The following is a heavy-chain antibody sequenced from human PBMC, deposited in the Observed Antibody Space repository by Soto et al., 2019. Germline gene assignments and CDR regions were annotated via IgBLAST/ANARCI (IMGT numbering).Heavy chain of an antibody. Sequence: GGSLRLSCAASGFTFSNDWMHWVRQAPGKGLEWVSRINADGGSTHYADSVRGRFTTSRDNAKNTLFLQLNSLRVEDTAIYYCIKVLTRGVGVPRFYFDSWGQGTLVTVSS. V-gene: IGHV3-74*01. CDR3: IKVLTRGVGVPRFYFDS. D-gene: IGHD3-9*01. CDR2: INADGGST. CDR1: GFTFSNDW. J-gene: IGHJ4*02.